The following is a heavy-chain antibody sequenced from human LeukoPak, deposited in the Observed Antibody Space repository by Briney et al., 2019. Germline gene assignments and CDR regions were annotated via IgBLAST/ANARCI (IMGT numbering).Heavy chain of an antibody. D-gene: IGHD2-2*01. CDR1: GYTFTGYY. J-gene: IGHJ4*02. CDR3: AREVGSSPYYFDY. V-gene: IGHV1-2*02. Sequence: ASVKVSCKASGYTFTGYYMHWVRQAPGQGLEWMGWINPNSGGTNYAQKFQGKVTMTRDTSISTAYMELSRLRSDATAVYYCAREVGSSPYYFDYWGQGTLVTVSS. CDR2: INPNSGGT.